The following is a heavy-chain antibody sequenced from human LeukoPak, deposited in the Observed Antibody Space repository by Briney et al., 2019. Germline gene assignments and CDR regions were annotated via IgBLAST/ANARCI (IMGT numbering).Heavy chain of an antibody. D-gene: IGHD5/OR15-5a*01. CDR2: FYSGGST. V-gene: IGHV3-53*05. J-gene: IGHJ2*01. CDR1: GFTISSNY. Sequence: GGSLRLSCAASGFTISSNYMSWVRQAPGKGLEWVSVFYSGGSTYYADSVKGRFTISRDNSKNTLYLQMSSLRPEDTAVYYCVKDRVSTQTDPSRRFDLWGRGTLVTVSA. CDR3: VKDRVSTQTDPSRRFDL.